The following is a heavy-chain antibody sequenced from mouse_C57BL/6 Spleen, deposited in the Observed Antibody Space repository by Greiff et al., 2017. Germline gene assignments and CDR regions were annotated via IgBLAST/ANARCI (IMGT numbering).Heavy chain of an antibody. CDR1: GYTFTSYW. Sequence: VQLQQSGAELVKPGASVKLSCKASGYTFTSYWMQWVKQRPGQGLEWIGEIDPSDSYTNYNQKFKGKATLTVDTSSSTAYMQLSSLTSEDSAVYYCARWDYYGNYWGQGTLVTVSA. CDR3: ARWDYYGNY. J-gene: IGHJ3*01. D-gene: IGHD2-1*01. CDR2: IDPSDSYT. V-gene: IGHV1-50*01.